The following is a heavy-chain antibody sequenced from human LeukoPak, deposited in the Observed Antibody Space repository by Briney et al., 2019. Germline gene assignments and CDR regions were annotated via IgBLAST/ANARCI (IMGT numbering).Heavy chain of an antibody. V-gene: IGHV3-7*01. CDR1: GFTFSSYW. CDR2: IKQDGSEK. CDR3: ARDQIVVVPATHWFDP. Sequence: GGSLRLSCAASGFTFSSYWMSWVRQAPGKGLEWVANIKQDGSEKYYVDSVKGRITISRDNAKNSLYLQMNSLRAEDTAVYYCARDQIVVVPATHWFDPWGQGTLVTVSS. D-gene: IGHD2-2*01. J-gene: IGHJ5*02.